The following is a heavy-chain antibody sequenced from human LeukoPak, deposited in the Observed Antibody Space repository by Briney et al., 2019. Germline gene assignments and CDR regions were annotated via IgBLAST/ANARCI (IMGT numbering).Heavy chain of an antibody. Sequence: GGSLRLSCAASGFTFSSYSMNWVRQAPGKGLEWVSSISSSSSYIYYADSVKGRFTISRDNAKNSLYLQMNSLRAEDTAAYYCARGGVYCSSTSCYGYDYWGQGTLVTVSS. J-gene: IGHJ4*02. CDR2: ISSSSSYI. D-gene: IGHD2-2*01. CDR3: ARGGVYCSSTSCYGYDY. V-gene: IGHV3-21*01. CDR1: GFTFSSYS.